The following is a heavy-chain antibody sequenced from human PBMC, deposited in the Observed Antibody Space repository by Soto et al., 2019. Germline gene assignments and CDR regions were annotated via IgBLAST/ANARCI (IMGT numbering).Heavy chain of an antibody. J-gene: IGHJ5*02. D-gene: IGHD6-13*01. Sequence: ASVKVSCKASGYTFTSYGISWVRQAPGQGLEWMGWISAYNGNTNYAQKLQGRVTMTTDTSTSTAYMELRSLRSDDTAVYYCARGVPNTWYSSSWYENWFDPCGQGTLVTVS. CDR3: ARGVPNTWYSSSWYENWFDP. V-gene: IGHV1-18*01. CDR2: ISAYNGNT. CDR1: GYTFTSYG.